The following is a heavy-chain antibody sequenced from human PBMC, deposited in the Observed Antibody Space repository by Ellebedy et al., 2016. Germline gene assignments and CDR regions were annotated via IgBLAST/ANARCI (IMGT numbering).Heavy chain of an antibody. CDR2: ISSSSSTI. V-gene: IGHV3-48*04. J-gene: IGHJ6*02. Sequence: GESLKISXAASGFTFSSYSMNWVRQAPGKGLEWVSYISSSSSTIYYADSVKGRFTISRDNAKNSLYLQMNSLRAEDTAVYYCAREDSSSWYNFLGRENYYYGMDVWGQGTTVTVSS. CDR3: AREDSSSWYNFLGRENYYYGMDV. CDR1: GFTFSSYS. D-gene: IGHD6-13*01.